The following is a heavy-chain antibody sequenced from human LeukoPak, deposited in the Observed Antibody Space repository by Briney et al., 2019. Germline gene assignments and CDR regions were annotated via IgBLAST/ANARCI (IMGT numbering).Heavy chain of an antibody. CDR3: AKVFYDILTGNDY. CDR2: ISGSGGST. Sequence: GGSLRLSCAASGFTFSSYAMSWVRQTPGKGLEWVSAISGSGGSTYYADSVKGRFTISRDNSKNTLYLQMNSLRAEDTAVYYCAKVFYDILTGNDYWGQGTLVTVSS. CDR1: GFTFSSYA. V-gene: IGHV3-23*01. D-gene: IGHD3-9*01. J-gene: IGHJ4*02.